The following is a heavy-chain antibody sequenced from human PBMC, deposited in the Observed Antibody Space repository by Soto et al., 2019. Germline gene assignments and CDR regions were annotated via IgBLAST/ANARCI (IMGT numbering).Heavy chain of an antibody. D-gene: IGHD6-13*01. CDR1: GFTFRSFT. V-gene: IGHV3-21*01. J-gene: IGHJ5*02. CDR3: TRDASRDSSARGWFDP. CDR2: ISSNSAYL. Sequence: GGSLRLSCAASGFTFRSFTMNWVRQAPGKGLEWVSTISSNSAYLYYTDALRGRFTISRDNAKNSLHLQMNSLRAEDTAMYYCTRDASRDSSARGWFDPWGPGTLVTVSS.